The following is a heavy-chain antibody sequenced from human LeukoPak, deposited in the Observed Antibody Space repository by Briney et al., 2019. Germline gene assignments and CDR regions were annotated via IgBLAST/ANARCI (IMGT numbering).Heavy chain of an antibody. J-gene: IGHJ4*02. CDR2: ISGSGGST. CDR1: GFTFSSYA. V-gene: IGHV3-23*01. CDR3: ARALRGGIVGATYYFDY. Sequence: GGSLRLSCAASGFTFSSYAMSWVRQAPGKGLEWVSAISGSGGSTYYADSVKGRFTISRDNSKNTLYLQMNSLRAEDTAVYYCARALRGGIVGATYYFDYWGQGTLVTVSS. D-gene: IGHD1-26*01.